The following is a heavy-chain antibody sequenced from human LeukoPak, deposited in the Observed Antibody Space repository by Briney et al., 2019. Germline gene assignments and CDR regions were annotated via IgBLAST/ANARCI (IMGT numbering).Heavy chain of an antibody. CDR3: ARLLWFGELSLSYYFDY. CDR2: IYTSGST. J-gene: IGHJ4*02. V-gene: IGHV4-4*09. D-gene: IGHD3-10*01. CDR1: GGSISSYY. Sequence: SETLSLTCTVSGGSISSYYWSWIRQPPGKGLEWIGYIYTSGSTNYNPSLKSRVTISVDTSKNQFSLKLSSVTAADTAVYYCARLLWFGELSLSYYFDYWGQGTLVTVSP.